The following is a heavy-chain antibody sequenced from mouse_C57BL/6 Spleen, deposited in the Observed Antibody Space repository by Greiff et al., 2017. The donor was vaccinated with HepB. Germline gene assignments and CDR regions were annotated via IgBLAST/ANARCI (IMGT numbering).Heavy chain of an antibody. D-gene: IGHD2-5*01. CDR1: GFTIKNTY. V-gene: IGHV14-3*01. Sequence: EVQLQQSVAELVRPGASVKLSCTASGFTIKNTYMHWVKQRPEQGLEWIGRIDPANGNTKYAPKFQGKATITADTSSNTAYLQLSSLTSEDTAIYYCARVGAYYSKGHYYAMDDWGQGTSVTVSS. J-gene: IGHJ4*01. CDR3: ARVGAYYSKGHYYAMDD. CDR2: IDPANGNT.